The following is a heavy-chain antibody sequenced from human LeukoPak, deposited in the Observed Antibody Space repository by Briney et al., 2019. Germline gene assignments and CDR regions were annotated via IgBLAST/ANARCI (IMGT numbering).Heavy chain of an antibody. CDR3: ARFGGQWDLLKAFDY. J-gene: IGHJ4*02. CDR2: IYYSGST. D-gene: IGHD1-26*01. V-gene: IGHV4-59*12. CDR1: GGSISSYY. Sequence: SETLSLTCTVSGGSISSYYWSWIRQPPGKGLEWIGYIYYSGSTNYNPSLKSRVTISVDTSKNQFSLKLSSVTAADTAVYYCARFGGQWDLLKAFDYWGQGTLVTVSS.